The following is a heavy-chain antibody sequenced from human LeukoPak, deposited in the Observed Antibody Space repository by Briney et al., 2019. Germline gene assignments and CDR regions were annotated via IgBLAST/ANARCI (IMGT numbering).Heavy chain of an antibody. D-gene: IGHD3-3*01. V-gene: IGHV4-59*01. CDR1: GGSISSYY. J-gene: IGHJ4*02. CDR3: ARERAINFRNSFDY. CDR2: IYYSGST. Sequence: SATLSLTCTVSGGSISSYYWSWIRQPPGKGLEWIEYIYYSGSTNYNPSLESRVTISVDTSKNQFTLKLSSVTAADTAVYYCARERAINFRNSFDYWGQGTLVTVLS.